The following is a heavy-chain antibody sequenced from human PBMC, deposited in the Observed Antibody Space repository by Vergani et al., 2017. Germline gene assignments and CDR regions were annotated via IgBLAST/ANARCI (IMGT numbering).Heavy chain of an antibody. Sequence: EVQLLESGGGLVQPGRSLRLSCAASGFTFDDYAMHWVRQAPGKGLEWVSGISWNSGSIGYADSVKGRFTISRDNAKNSLYLQMNSLRAEDTALYYCAREEGMATIDYWGQGTLVTVSS. D-gene: IGHD5-12*01. J-gene: IGHJ4*02. CDR2: ISWNSGSI. CDR1: GFTFDDYA. V-gene: IGHV3-9*01. CDR3: AREEGMATIDY.